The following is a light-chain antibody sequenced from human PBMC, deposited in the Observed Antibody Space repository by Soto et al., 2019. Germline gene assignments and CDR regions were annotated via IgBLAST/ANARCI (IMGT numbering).Light chain of an antibody. CDR3: SPYAGSNIVV. CDR1: SSDVGGYNF. J-gene: IGLJ2*01. CDR2: EVS. V-gene: IGLV2-8*01. Sequence: QSALTQPPSASGSPGQSVTISCTGTSSDVGGYNFVSWYQHHPGKAPKLMIYEVSERPSGVPDRFSGSKSGNTASLTVSGLKAEDEADSYCSPYAGSNIVVFGGGTKLTVL.